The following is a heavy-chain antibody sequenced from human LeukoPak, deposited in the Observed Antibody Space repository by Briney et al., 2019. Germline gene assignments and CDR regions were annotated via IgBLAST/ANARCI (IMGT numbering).Heavy chain of an antibody. CDR3: SRLWGDCGGDCYSHDY. CDR1: GFTFSNYS. J-gene: IGHJ4*02. CDR2: IRSKANSYAT. V-gene: IGHV3-73*01. D-gene: IGHD2-21*02. Sequence: GGSLRLSCAASGFTFSNYSMNWVRQASGKGLEWIGRIRSKANSYATAYAASVKGRFTISRDDSKNTAYLQMNSLRTEDTAVYYCSRLWGDCGGDCYSHDYWGQGTLVTVSS.